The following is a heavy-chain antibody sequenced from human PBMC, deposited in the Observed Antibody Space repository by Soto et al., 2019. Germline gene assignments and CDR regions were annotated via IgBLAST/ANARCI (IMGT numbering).Heavy chain of an antibody. Sequence: AGSLRLSCAASGFTFSSYSMNWARQAPGKGLEWVSSISSSSSYIYYADSVKGRFTISRDNAKNSLYLQMNSLRAEDTAVYYCARDRWAFYDILTGSHIQKAPFDPWGQGTLVTVSS. CDR1: GFTFSSYS. V-gene: IGHV3-21*01. CDR2: ISSSSSYI. CDR3: ARDRWAFYDILTGSHIQKAPFDP. D-gene: IGHD3-9*01. J-gene: IGHJ5*02.